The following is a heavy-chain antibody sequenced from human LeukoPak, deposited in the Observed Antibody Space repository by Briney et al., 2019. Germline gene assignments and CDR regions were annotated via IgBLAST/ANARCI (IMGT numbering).Heavy chain of an antibody. Sequence: SETLSLTCSVSGGSITSYYWTWIRQPPGKGLEWIGYISDGGSTNYNASLKSRVSISIDTSKNQFSLKLSSLTAADTAVYFCARASTTFDDWGQGTLVTVSS. CDR2: ISDGGST. V-gene: IGHV4-59*01. J-gene: IGHJ4*02. CDR3: ARASTTFDD. CDR1: GGSITSYY. D-gene: IGHD1-14*01.